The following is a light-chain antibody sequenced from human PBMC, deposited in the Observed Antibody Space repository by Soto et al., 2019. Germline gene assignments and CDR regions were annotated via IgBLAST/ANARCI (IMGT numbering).Light chain of an antibody. J-gene: IGLJ3*02. Sequence: QPVLTQPPSVSGSPGQSVTISCTGTSSDVGSYNRVSWYQQPPGTAPKLMIYEVSNRPSGVPDRFSGSKSGNTASLTISGLQAEDEADYYCSSYTSSSPWVFGGGTKVTVL. V-gene: IGLV2-18*02. CDR3: SSYTSSSPWV. CDR1: SSDVGSYNR. CDR2: EVS.